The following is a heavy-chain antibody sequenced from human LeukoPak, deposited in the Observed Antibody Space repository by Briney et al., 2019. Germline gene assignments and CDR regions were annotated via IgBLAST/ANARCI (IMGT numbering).Heavy chain of an antibody. J-gene: IGHJ5*01. CDR1: GCTLTGYY. Sequence: SVHVSCQYCGCTLTGYYMHGLGQAAGRGRAGVGWINPNSSSTNYAQKLQGRVTMTRDTSNSQAYMELSRLRADDTAVYYCARDAGNWFDSWGQGTLVTVSS. V-gene: IGHV1-2*02. D-gene: IGHD6-13*01. CDR3: ARDAGNWFDS. CDR2: INPNSSST.